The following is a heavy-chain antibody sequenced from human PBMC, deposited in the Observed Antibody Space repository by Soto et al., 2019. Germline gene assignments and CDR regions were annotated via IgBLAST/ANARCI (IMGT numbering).Heavy chain of an antibody. CDR1: GGSFSPNY. CDR3: ARDQNSAYGGNRKNLGMDV. J-gene: IGHJ6*02. D-gene: IGHD5-12*01. CDR2: VYDIGRT. V-gene: IGHV4-59*01. Sequence: SETLSLTCNVSGGSFSPNYWSWIRQPPGKGLEWIGYVYDIGRTNYNPSLEGRVTISIDTSKNQFSLKLRSVTVADAAVYYCARDQNSAYGGNRKNLGMDVWGLGTTVTVS.